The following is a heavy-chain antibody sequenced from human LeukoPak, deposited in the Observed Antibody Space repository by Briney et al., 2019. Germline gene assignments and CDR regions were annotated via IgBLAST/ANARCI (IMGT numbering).Heavy chain of an antibody. CDR2: IYTTGTT. CDR1: GGSINSYY. CDR3: GRQGDTASYYFLDY. Sequence: SETLSLTCTVSGGSINSYYWGWVRQPAGKGLEWIGRIYTTGTTNYSPSLKGRLTMSVDTSKNQFSLNLRSVTAADTAVYYCGRQGDTASYYFLDYWSQGTLVTVSS. D-gene: IGHD1-26*01. J-gene: IGHJ4*02. V-gene: IGHV4-4*07.